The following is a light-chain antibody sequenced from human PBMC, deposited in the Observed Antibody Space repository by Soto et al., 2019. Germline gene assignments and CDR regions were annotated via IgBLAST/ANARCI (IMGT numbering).Light chain of an antibody. V-gene: IGKV1-39*01. J-gene: IGKJ1*01. CDR3: QQYYNSPRT. CDR2: AAT. Sequence: EILMTQSPSSLSASPGDRATLSCRASQSISTHLAWYQQKPGKAPKLLIHAATTLHSGVPSRFSGSGSGTDFTLTISSLQPEDFATYYCQQYYNSPRTFGEGTKVDI. CDR1: QSISTH.